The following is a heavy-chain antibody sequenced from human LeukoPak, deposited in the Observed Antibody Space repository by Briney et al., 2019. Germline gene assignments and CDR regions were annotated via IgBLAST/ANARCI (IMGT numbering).Heavy chain of an antibody. CDR1: GGTFSSYA. Sequence: GASVKVSCKASGGTFSSYAISWVRQAPGQGLEWMGGIIPIFGTANYAQKFQGRVTITADESTSTAYMELSSLRSEDTAVYYCARGYYYDSSGLELFDYWGQGTPVTVSS. J-gene: IGHJ4*02. D-gene: IGHD3-22*01. CDR2: IIPIFGTA. V-gene: IGHV1-69*13. CDR3: ARGYYYDSSGLELFDY.